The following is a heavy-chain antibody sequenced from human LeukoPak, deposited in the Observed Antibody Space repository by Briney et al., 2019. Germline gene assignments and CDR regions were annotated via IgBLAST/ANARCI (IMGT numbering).Heavy chain of an antibody. CDR2: INPNSGGT. D-gene: IGHD2-2*01. V-gene: IGHV1-2*02. CDR3: ARGYCSSTSCYARGSYMDV. J-gene: IGHJ6*03. Sequence: ASVKVSCKASGYTYTGYYMHWVRQAPGQGLEWMGWINPNSGGTNYAQKFQGRVTMTRDTSISTAYMELSRLRSDDTAVYYCARGYCSSTSCYARGSYMDVWGKGTTVTVSS. CDR1: GYTYTGYY.